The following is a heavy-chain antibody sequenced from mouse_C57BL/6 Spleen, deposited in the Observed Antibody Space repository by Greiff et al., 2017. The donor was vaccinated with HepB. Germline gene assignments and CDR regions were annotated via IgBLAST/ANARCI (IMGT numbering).Heavy chain of an antibody. V-gene: IGHV5-16*01. Sequence: VQLKESEGGLVQPGSSMKLSCTASGFTFSDYYMAWVRQVPEKGLEWVANINYDGSSTYYLDSLKSRFIISRDNAKNILYLQMSSLKSEDTATYYCARRGVRGAMDYWGQGTSVTVSS. CDR1: GFTFSDYY. J-gene: IGHJ4*01. CDR3: ARRGVRGAMDY. CDR2: INYDGSST. D-gene: IGHD2-14*01.